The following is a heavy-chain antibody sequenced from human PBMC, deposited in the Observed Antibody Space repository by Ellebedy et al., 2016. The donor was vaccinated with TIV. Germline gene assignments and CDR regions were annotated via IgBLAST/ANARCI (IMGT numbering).Heavy chain of an antibody. J-gene: IGHJ5*02. CDR1: GFSFSNFW. V-gene: IGHV3-7*01. Sequence: GESLKISCAAWGFSFSNFWMSWVRQAPGKGLEWVAHIKTDGSETYYVDSVKGRFTISRENAKNALFLQMDGLRVDDSAVYYCVGFGGFNLWGQGAPVTVSS. CDR2: IKTDGSET. D-gene: IGHD3-3*01. CDR3: VGFGGFNL.